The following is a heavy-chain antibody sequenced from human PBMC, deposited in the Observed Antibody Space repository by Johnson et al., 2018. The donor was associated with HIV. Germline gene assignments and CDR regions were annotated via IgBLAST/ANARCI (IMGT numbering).Heavy chain of an antibody. CDR1: GFTFGSYA. CDR2: LSYDGSNK. J-gene: IGHJ3*02. V-gene: IGHV3-30*04. D-gene: IGHD2-15*01. Sequence: VQLVESGGGLVQPGRSLRLPCAASGFTFGSYAMHWVRQAPGKGLEWVAFLSYDGSNKYYADSVKGRFTISRDNSKNTLYLQMNSLRAEDTAVYYCAKDRSGPNRDAFDIWGQGTMVTVSS. CDR3: AKDRSGPNRDAFDI.